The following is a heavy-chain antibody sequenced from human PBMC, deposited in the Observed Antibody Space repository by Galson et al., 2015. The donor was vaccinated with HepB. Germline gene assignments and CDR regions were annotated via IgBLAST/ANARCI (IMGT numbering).Heavy chain of an antibody. J-gene: IGHJ6*02. Sequence: SLRLSCAASGFPFSTYTINWVRQAPGKGLEWVSSTGSGSANIYYADSVKVRFTIARDNAKNSLYLQMNSLRVDDTAVYYCARDVGIRGGLDVWGQGTTVIVSS. D-gene: IGHD2-15*01. CDR3: ARDVGIRGGLDV. V-gene: IGHV3-21*01. CDR2: TGSGSANI. CDR1: GFPFSTYT.